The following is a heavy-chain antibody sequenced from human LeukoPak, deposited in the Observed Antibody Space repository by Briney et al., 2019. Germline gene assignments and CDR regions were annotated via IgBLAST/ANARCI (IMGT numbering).Heavy chain of an antibody. CDR3: ARVISIGQPPYFYYMDV. CDR1: GDTLSSHG. V-gene: IGHV1-69*01. CDR2: TIPMFGTV. D-gene: IGHD6-6*01. Sequence: SVKVSCKASGDTLSSHGFSWVRQAPGQGLEWMGGTIPMFGTVNYAQNFQGRVTITADESTSTAYMDLSSLRSEDTAVYYCARVISIGQPPYFYYMDVWGKGTTVTVSS. J-gene: IGHJ6*03.